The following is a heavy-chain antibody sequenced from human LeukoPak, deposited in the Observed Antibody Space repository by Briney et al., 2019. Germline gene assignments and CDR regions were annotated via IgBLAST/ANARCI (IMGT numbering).Heavy chain of an antibody. CDR1: GFTFSSYS. J-gene: IGHJ4*02. Sequence: GGSLRLSCAASGFTFSSYSMNWVRQAPGKGLEWVSSISSSSSYIYYADSVKGRFTISRDNAKNSLYLQMNSLRAEDTAVYYCAKVYPQRHYFDYWGQGILVTVSS. CDR2: ISSSSSYI. CDR3: AKVYPQRHYFDY. V-gene: IGHV3-21*04.